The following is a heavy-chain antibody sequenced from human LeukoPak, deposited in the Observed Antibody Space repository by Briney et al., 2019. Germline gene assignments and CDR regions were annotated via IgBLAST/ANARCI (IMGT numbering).Heavy chain of an antibody. V-gene: IGHV3-53*04. CDR3: ARTKLGAVDY. J-gene: IGHJ4*02. Sequence: GGSLRLSCAASGFTVSSNYMSWVRQAPGKGLEWVSVIYSGGSTYYADSVKGRFTIPRHNSKNTLYLQMNSLRAEDTAVYYCARTKLGAVDYWGQGTLVTVSS. D-gene: IGHD1-26*01. CDR1: GFTVSSNY. CDR2: IYSGGST.